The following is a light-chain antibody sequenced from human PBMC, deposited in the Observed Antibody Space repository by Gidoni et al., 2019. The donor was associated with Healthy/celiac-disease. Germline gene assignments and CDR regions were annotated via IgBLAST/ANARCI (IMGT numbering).Light chain of an antibody. Sequence: DIQMTQSPSSLSASVGDRVTITCRASQSISSYLNWYQQKPEKAPKLLIYAASSLQSGVPSRFSGSGSRTDFTLTISSLQPEDFATYYYQQSYSTPLTFGGGTKVEIK. CDR1: QSISSY. J-gene: IGKJ4*01. V-gene: IGKV1-39*01. CDR3: QQSYSTPLT. CDR2: AAS.